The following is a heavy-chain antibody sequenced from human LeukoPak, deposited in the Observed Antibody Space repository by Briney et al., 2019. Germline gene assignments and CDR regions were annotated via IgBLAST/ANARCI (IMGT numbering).Heavy chain of an antibody. CDR3: ARDLGYYDSSVYSRPYLDY. CDR2: INPNSGGT. V-gene: IGHV1-2*06. Sequence: GASVKVSCKASGYTFTGYYMHWVRQAPGQGLEWMGRINPNSGGTNYAQKFQGRVTMTRDTSISTAYMELSRLRSDDTAVYYCARDLGYYDSSVYSRPYLDYWGQGTLVTVSS. J-gene: IGHJ4*02. D-gene: IGHD3-22*01. CDR1: GYTFTGYY.